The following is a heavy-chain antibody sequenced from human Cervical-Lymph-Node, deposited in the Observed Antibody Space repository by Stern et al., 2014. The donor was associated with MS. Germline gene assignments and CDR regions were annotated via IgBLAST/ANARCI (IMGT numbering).Heavy chain of an antibody. V-gene: IGHV4-31*03. CDR1: GAPVNSGGYY. J-gene: IGHJ3*02. CDR2: IHHRGAP. CDR3: AAIGPLMEGAAFDI. Sequence: VPLVESGPGLVKPSQTLSLSCTVSGAPVNSGGYYWTWIRQVPGTGLEWIGYIHHRGAPFYNPPLKSRVTISVDTSENQVSLMLSSVTAADTAVYYCAAIGPLMEGAAFDIWGQGTLVTVSS. D-gene: IGHD3-16*01.